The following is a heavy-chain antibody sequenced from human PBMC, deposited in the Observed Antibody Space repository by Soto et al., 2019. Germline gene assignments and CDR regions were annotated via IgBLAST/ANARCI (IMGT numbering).Heavy chain of an antibody. CDR1: GGSISSYY. J-gene: IGHJ5*02. V-gene: IGHV4-59*01. CDR2: IYYSGST. CDR3: ARGIITIFGVVTPNWFDP. D-gene: IGHD3-3*01. Sequence: TSETLSLTCTVSGGSISSYYWSWIRQPPGKGLEWIGYIYYSGSTNYNPSLKSRVTISVDTSKNQFSLKLSSVTAADTAVYYCARGIITIFGVVTPNWFDPWGQGTLVTVS.